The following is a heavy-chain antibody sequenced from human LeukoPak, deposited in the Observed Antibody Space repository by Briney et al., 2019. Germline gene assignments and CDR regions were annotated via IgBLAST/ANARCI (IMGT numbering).Heavy chain of an antibody. V-gene: IGHV4-59*01. Sequence: SETLSLTCTVSGGSISSYYWSWLRQPPGKGLEWIGYIYYSGSTNYNPSLKSRVTISVDTSKNQFSLKLSSVTAADTAVYYCARGSTVTTIGNIYFDYWGQGTLVTVSS. CDR2: IYYSGST. CDR3: ARGSTVTTIGNIYFDY. J-gene: IGHJ4*02. D-gene: IGHD4-17*01. CDR1: GGSISSYY.